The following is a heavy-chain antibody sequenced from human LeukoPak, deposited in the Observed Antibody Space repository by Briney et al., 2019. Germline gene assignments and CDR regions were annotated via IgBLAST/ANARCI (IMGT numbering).Heavy chain of an antibody. J-gene: IGHJ4*02. V-gene: IGHV3-7*01. CDR1: GLTFSSYW. CDR3: ARVRSGYYYDY. CDR2: IKEDGSEK. D-gene: IGHD3-3*01. Sequence: PGGSLRLSCAASGLTFSSYWMGWVRQAPGKGLEWVANIKEDGSEKYYVDSVKGRFTISRDNAKNSLYLQMNSLRAEDTAMYYCARVRSGYYYDYWGQGTLVTVSS.